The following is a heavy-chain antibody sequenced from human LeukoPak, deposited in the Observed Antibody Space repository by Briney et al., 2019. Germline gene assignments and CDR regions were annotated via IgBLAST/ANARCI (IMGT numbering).Heavy chain of an antibody. CDR2: IKQDGSQT. CDR3: ARSGTRGDASDI. V-gene: IGHV3-7*03. Sequence: GGSLRLSCAVSGFTFSGFWMSWSRQAPGKGLEWVANIKQDGSQTYYVDSVRGRFTISRDNARNSLYLQMNSLRVEDTAVYYCARSGTRGDASDIWGQGTMVTVS. J-gene: IGHJ3*02. D-gene: IGHD3-10*01. CDR1: GFTFSGFW.